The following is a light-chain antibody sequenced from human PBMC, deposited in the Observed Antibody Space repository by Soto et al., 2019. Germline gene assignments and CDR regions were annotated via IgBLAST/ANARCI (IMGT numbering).Light chain of an antibody. V-gene: IGLV2-8*01. CDR2: EVS. Sequence: QSVLTQPPSASGSPGQSVTISCTGTSSDVGGYNYVSWYQQHPGKAPKFMIYEVSKRPSGVPDRFSGSKSGNTASLTVSGLQADDEYDYYCSSYAGSNNPVIFGGGTKLTVL. CDR3: SSYAGSNNPVI. CDR1: SSDVGGYNY. J-gene: IGLJ2*01.